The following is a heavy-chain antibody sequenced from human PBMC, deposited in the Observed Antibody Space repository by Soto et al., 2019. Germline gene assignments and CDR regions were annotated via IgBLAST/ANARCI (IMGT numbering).Heavy chain of an antibody. Sequence: ASVKVSFKASGYTFTGYYMHWVRQAPGQGLEWMGWINPNSGGTNYAQKFQGRVTMTRDTSISTAYMELSRLRSDDTAVYYCARDGSDLYYYYYGMDVWGQGTTVTVSS. CDR2: INPNSGGT. CDR1: GYTFTGYY. J-gene: IGHJ6*02. V-gene: IGHV1-2*02. CDR3: ARDGSDLYYYYYGMDV.